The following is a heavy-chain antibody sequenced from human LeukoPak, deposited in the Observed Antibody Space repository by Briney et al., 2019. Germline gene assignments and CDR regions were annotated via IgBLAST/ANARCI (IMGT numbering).Heavy chain of an antibody. J-gene: IGHJ6*02. Sequence: ASVKVSCKASGYTFTKYYMHWVRQAPGQGLEWMGIINPSGGSTTYAQKFQGRVTMTRDTSPSTVYLELSSLRSEDTAVYYCARDPLTTRVDMAAAGTSYYYGLGVWGQGTTVTVSS. V-gene: IGHV1-46*01. CDR2: INPSGGST. CDR3: ARDPLTTRVDMAAAGTSYYYGLGV. CDR1: GYTFTKYY. D-gene: IGHD6-13*01.